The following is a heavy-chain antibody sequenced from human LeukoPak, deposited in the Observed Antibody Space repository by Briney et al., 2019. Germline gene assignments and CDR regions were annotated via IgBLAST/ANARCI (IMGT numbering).Heavy chain of an antibody. D-gene: IGHD3-22*01. CDR3: AREGERRQYDSSGYYYGGYFDY. Sequence: GALRLSCAASGFTFSSYEMNWVRQAPGKGLEWVSYISSSGSTIYYADSVKGRFTISRDDAKNSLYLQMNSLRAEDTAVYYCAREGERRQYDSSGYYYGGYFDYWGQGTLVTVSS. CDR2: ISSSGSTI. CDR1: GFTFSSYE. J-gene: IGHJ4*02. V-gene: IGHV3-48*03.